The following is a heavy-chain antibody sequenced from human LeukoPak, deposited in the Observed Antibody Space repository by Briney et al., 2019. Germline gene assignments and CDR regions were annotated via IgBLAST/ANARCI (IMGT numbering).Heavy chain of an antibody. Sequence: SETLSLTCAVYGGSFSGYYWSWIRQPPGKGLEWIGEINHSGSTNYNPSLKSRVTISVDTSKNQFSLKLSSVTAADTAVYYCASLGDYYDSSGQPFGYWGQGTLVTVSS. CDR2: INHSGST. CDR1: GGSFSGYY. D-gene: IGHD3-22*01. V-gene: IGHV4-34*01. J-gene: IGHJ4*02. CDR3: ASLGDYYDSSGQPFGY.